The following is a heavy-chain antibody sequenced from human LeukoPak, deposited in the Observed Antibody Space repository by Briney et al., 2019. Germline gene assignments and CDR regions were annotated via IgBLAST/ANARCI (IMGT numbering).Heavy chain of an antibody. J-gene: IGHJ4*02. D-gene: IGHD1-26*01. V-gene: IGHV3-11*01. CDR1: GFTFSDYY. Sequence: GGSLRLSCAASGFTFSDYYMSWIRQAPGKGLEWVSYISSGSTIYYADSVKGRFTISRDNAKNSLYLQMNSLRAEDTAVYYCARDGMVGAATLFDYWGQGTLVTVSS. CDR3: ARDGMVGAATLFDY. CDR2: ISSGSTI.